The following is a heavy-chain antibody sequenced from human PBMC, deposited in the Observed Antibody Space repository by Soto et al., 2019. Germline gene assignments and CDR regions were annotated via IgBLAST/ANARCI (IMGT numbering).Heavy chain of an antibody. CDR3: AKDRIDHAAVWYPFDF. CDR2: IGNGDTET. J-gene: IGHJ3*01. CDR1: GFTFSIVA. D-gene: IGHD2-15*01. Sequence: PRLSCAASGFTFSIVAMSWVRQAPAKGPGGVASIGNGDTETYYGDSVRGRFTISRDKSKSTLYLQMTSLSAEDTAIYYCAKDRIDHAAVWYPFDFWGQGTTVTVSS. V-gene: IGHV3-23*01.